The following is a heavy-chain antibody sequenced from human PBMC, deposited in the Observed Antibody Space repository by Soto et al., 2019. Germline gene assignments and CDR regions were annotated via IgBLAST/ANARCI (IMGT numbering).Heavy chain of an antibody. CDR1: GGSISSGGYY. V-gene: IGHV4-31*03. CDR2: IYYSGST. Sequence: PSETLSLTCTVSGGSISSGGYYWSWIRQHPGKGLEWIGYIYYSGSTYYNPSLKSRVTISVDTSKNQFSLKLSSVTAADTAVYYFESVDSYDTIDYRLFSVWGQGTLVTVSS. J-gene: IGHJ4*02. D-gene: IGHD3-16*01. CDR3: ESVDSYDTIDYRLFSV.